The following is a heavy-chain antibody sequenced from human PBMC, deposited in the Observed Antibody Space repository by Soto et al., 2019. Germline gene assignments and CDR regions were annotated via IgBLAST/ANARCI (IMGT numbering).Heavy chain of an antibody. CDR1: GGSISSSSYY. V-gene: IGHV4-39*01. CDR3: ASPRIAAAGTRYYYYGMDV. CDR2: IYYSGST. D-gene: IGHD6-13*01. Sequence: SETLSLTCTVSGGSISSSSYYWGWIRQPPGKGLEWIGSIYYSGSTYYNPSLKSRVTISVDTSKNQFSLKLSSVTAADTAVYYCASPRIAAAGTRYYYYGMDVWGQGTTVTVSS. J-gene: IGHJ6*02.